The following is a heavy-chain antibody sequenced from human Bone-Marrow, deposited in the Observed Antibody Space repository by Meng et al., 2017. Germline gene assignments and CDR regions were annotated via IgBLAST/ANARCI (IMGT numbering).Heavy chain of an antibody. CDR2: IIPIFGTA. J-gene: IGHJ4*01. D-gene: IGHD2-2*01. CDR3: ASSRGVVVPAAIDVYFDY. V-gene: IGHV1-69*05. Sequence: SVKVSCKASGGTFSSYATSWVRQAPGQGLEWMGGIIPIFGTANYAQKFQGRVTITTDESTSTAYMELSSLRAEDTAVYYCASSRGVVVPAAIDVYFDYWGHGTLVTVSS. CDR1: GGTFSSYA.